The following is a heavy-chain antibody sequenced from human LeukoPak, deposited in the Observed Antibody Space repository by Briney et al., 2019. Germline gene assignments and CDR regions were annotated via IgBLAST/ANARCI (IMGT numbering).Heavy chain of an antibody. CDR2: IRYDGSIK. CDR3: AKDTVKVSTIRRVPHYMDV. D-gene: IGHD5/OR15-5a*01. V-gene: IGHV3-30*02. Sequence: GGSLRLSCAASGFTFSNYGMHWVRQAPGKGLEWVAFIRYDGSIKYYADSVKGRFTISRDNSKNTLYVQMNSLRVEDTAVYYCAKDTVKVSTIRRVPHYMDVWGKGTTVTISS. J-gene: IGHJ6*03. CDR1: GFTFSNYG.